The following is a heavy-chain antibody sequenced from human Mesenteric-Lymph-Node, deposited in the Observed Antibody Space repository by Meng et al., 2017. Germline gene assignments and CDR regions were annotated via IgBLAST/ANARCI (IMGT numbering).Heavy chain of an antibody. D-gene: IGHD2-2*01. CDR3: ASSYCSSTSCYRLNAFDI. V-gene: IGHV5-51*01. Sequence: GESLKISCKTSGYSFTNYWIGWVRQMPGKGLEWMGIIYPGDSDTRHSPSFQGQVTISADKSITTASLQWSSLKASDTAMYYCASSYCSSTSCYRLNAFDIWGQGTMVTVSS. CDR2: IYPGDSDT. J-gene: IGHJ3*02. CDR1: GYSFTNYW.